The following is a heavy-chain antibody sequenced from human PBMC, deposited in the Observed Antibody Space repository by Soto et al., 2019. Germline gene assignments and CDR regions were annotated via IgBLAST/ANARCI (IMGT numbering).Heavy chain of an antibody. J-gene: IGHJ4*02. CDR1: GGSFRGYY. CDR2: LNHSGST. D-gene: IGHD6-13*01. CDR3: AHRRPYSSSWNWGNFDY. Sequence: PSETLSLTCAVYGGSFRGYYWTWIRQPPGKGLEWIGELNHSGSTNYNPSLKSRVTISGDTSKNQVVLTMTYMDPVDTATYYCAHRRPYSSSWNWGNFDYWGPGTQVTVSS. V-gene: IGHV4-34*01.